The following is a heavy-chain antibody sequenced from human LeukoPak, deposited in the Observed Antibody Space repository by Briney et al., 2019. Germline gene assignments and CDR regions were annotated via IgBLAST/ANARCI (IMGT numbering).Heavy chain of an antibody. CDR2: ISSSGSTI. V-gene: IGHV3-48*03. CDR3: AKAGGYDSGDDAFDI. J-gene: IGHJ3*02. D-gene: IGHD5-12*01. Sequence: PGGSLRLSCAASGFTFSSYEMNWVRQAPGKGLEWISYISSSGSTIYYADSVKGRFTISRDNAKNSLYLQMNSPRAEDTAVYYCAKAGGYDSGDDAFDIWGQGTMVTVSS. CDR1: GFTFSSYE.